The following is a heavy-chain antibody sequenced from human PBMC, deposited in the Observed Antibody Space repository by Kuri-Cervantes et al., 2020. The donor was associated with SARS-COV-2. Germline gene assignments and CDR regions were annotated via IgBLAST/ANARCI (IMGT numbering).Heavy chain of an antibody. CDR2: ISSSSYI. J-gene: IGHJ3*02. CDR1: GFTFSSYS. CDR3: ARVVAVVDYGDYSGDAFDI. D-gene: IGHD4-17*01. V-gene: IGHV3-21*01. Sequence: GESLKISCAASGFTFSSYSMNWVRQAPGKGLEWVSSISSSSYIYYADSVKGRFTTSRDNAKNSLYLQMNSLRAEDTAVYYCARVVAVVDYGDYSGDAFDIWGQGTMVTDSS.